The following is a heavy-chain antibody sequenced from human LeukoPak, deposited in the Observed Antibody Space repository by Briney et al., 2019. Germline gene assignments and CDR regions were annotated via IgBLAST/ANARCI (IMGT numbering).Heavy chain of an antibody. D-gene: IGHD3-22*01. CDR2: INPSGST. V-gene: IGHV4-34*01. CDR3: ARGRQDVTMIVVVMTAVSYYLDV. CDR1: RGSFSGYY. J-gene: IGHJ6*03. Sequence: SETLSLTCAVYRGSFSGYYWSWIRQPPGKGLEWIGEINPSGSTNYNPSLKSRVTISVDTSKNQFSLKLSSVTAADTAVYYCARGRQDVTMIVVVMTAVSYYLDVWGKGTTVTVS.